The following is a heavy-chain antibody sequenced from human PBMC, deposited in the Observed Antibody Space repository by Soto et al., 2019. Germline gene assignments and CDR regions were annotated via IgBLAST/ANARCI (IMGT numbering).Heavy chain of an antibody. CDR3: ARSSTVPLDYFAI. V-gene: IGHV4-59*11. CDR2: IYDSGST. CDR1: GDSLKKHY. J-gene: IGHJ4*02. D-gene: IGHD2-21*01. Sequence: SETLSLTCSVSGDSLKKHYWAWIRHSPGKGLEWIGNIYDSGSTNYSPALKSRVSMSVDTSKNLFSLKMNSVTAADTAVYYCARSSTVPLDYFAIRAQRTLVPVS.